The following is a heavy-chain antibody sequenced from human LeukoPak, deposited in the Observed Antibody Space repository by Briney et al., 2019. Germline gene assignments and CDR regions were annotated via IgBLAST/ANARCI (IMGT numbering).Heavy chain of an antibody. V-gene: IGHV3-21*01. CDR2: ISSSSSYI. Sequence: PGGSLRLSCAASGFTLSSYSMNWVRQAPGKGLEWVTSISSSSSYIYYADSVKGRFTISRDNAKNSLYLQMNSLRAEDTAVYYCARVVGATKGSLFDYWGQGTLVTVSS. CDR1: GFTLSSYS. CDR3: ARVVGATKGSLFDY. J-gene: IGHJ4*02. D-gene: IGHD1-26*01.